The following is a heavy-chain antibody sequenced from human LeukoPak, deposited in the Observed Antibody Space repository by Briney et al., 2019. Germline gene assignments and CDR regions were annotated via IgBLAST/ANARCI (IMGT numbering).Heavy chain of an antibody. CDR3: AREQDLELGGPNWFDP. CDR1: GGTFSSYA. Sequence: ASVKVSCKASGGTFSSYAISWVRQAPGQGLEWMGGIIPIFGTANYAQKFQGRVTITADESTSTAYMELSSPRSEDTAVYYCAREQDLELGGPNWFDPWGQGTLVTVSS. J-gene: IGHJ5*02. D-gene: IGHD1-7*01. CDR2: IIPIFGTA. V-gene: IGHV1-69*13.